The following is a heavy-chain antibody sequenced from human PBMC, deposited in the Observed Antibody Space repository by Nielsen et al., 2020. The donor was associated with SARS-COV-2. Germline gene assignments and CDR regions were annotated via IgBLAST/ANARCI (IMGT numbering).Heavy chain of an antibody. CDR1: GGIFSSYA. Sequence: SVKVSCKASGGIFSSYAISWVRQAPGQGLEWLGGNIPIFDTANYAQRFQGRVTITADEPTSTAYMELNSLRSEDTAVYYCASSHFNDTRGNLPWDRNYYYYMEVWGKGTTVTVSS. V-gene: IGHV1-69*13. D-gene: IGHD3-22*01. CDR2: NIPIFDTA. J-gene: IGHJ6*03. CDR3: ASSHFNDTRGNLPWDRNYYYYMEV.